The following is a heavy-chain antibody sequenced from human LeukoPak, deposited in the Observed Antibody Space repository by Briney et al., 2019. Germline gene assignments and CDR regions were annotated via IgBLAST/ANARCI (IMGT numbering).Heavy chain of an antibody. V-gene: IGHV3-48*04. Sequence: GSLRLSCAASGFTFSSYSMNWVRQAPGKGLEWVSYISSSSSTIYYADSVKGRFTISRDNAKNSLYLQMNSLRAEDTAVYYCARVASGYDSSYYYYYYYMDVWGKGTTVTVSS. CDR3: ARVASGYDSSYYYYYYYMDV. CDR1: GFTFSSYS. D-gene: IGHD5-12*01. CDR2: ISSSSSTI. J-gene: IGHJ6*03.